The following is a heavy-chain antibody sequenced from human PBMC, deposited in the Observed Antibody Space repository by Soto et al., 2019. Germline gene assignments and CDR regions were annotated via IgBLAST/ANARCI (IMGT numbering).Heavy chain of an antibody. D-gene: IGHD3-10*01. CDR3: EYYGSGSYPPYYFDY. Sequence: QVQLVQSGAEVKKPGSSVKVSCKASGGTFSSYTISWVRQAPGQGLEWMGRIIPILGIANYAQKFQGRVTIXADQSXXTAYMELSSLRSEDTAVYYCEYYGSGSYPPYYFDYWGQGTLVTVSS. J-gene: IGHJ4*02. CDR2: IIPILGIA. V-gene: IGHV1-69*02. CDR1: GGTFSSYT.